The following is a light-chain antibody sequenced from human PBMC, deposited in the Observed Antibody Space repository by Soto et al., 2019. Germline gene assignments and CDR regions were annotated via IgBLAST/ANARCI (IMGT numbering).Light chain of an antibody. V-gene: IGKV1-5*01. CDR3: QQYGGFSRT. Sequence: DIPVTQSPSTLSASVGDRVTITCRASQSISNSLAWYHQKPGTAPKLLIYDASNLERGVPSRFSGSGSGTEFTLTISSLQPDDFAPYYCQQYGGFSRTFGQGTKV. CDR2: DAS. J-gene: IGKJ1*01. CDR1: QSISNS.